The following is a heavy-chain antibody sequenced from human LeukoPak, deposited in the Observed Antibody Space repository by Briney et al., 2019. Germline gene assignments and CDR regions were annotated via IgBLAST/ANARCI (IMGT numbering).Heavy chain of an antibody. D-gene: IGHD6-13*01. V-gene: IGHV3-11*03. J-gene: IGHJ4*02. CDR3: AAVTAADF. Sequence: KPGGSLRLSCVVSGIPFSDYYMNWIRQAPGKGLEWISYISSSSSYTDYADSVKGRFTISRDNAKSALYLQMNSLRLEDTAVYYCAAVTAADFWGQGTLVTVSS. CDR1: GIPFSDYY. CDR2: ISSSSSYT.